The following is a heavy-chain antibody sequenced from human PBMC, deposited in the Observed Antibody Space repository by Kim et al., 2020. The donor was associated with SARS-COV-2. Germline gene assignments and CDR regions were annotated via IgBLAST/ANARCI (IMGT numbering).Heavy chain of an antibody. CDR2: MNPNSGNT. Sequence: ASVKVSCKASGYTFTSYDINWVRQATGQGLEWMGWMNPNSGNTGYAQKFQGRVTMTRNTSISTAYMELSSLRSEDTAVYYCARGCSSTSCYEESYWYFDLWGRGTLVTVSS. D-gene: IGHD2-2*01. CDR1: GYTFTSYD. V-gene: IGHV1-8*01. CDR3: ARGCSSTSCYEESYWYFDL. J-gene: IGHJ2*01.